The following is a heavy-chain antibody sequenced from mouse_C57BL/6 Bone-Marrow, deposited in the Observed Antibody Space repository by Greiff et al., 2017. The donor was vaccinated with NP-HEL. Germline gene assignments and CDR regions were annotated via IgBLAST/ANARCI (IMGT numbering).Heavy chain of an antibody. CDR1: GFNIKDDY. D-gene: IGHD1-1*01. CDR2: IDPENGDT. Sequence: VQLQQSGAELVRPGASGKLSCTASGFNIKDDYMHWVKQRPEQGLEWIGWIDPENGDTEYASKFQGKATITADTSSNTAYLQLSSLTSEDTAVYYCTTGSSWGWYFDVWGTGTTVTVSS. CDR3: TTGSSWGWYFDV. J-gene: IGHJ1*03. V-gene: IGHV14-4*01.